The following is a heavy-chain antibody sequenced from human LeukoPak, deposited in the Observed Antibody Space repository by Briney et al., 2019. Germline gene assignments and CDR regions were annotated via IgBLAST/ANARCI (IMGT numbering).Heavy chain of an antibody. D-gene: IGHD3-22*01. J-gene: IGHJ4*02. V-gene: IGHV1-8*01. CDR1: GYTFTSYD. CDR2: MNPNSGNT. CDR3: ARTDVSSVRYYDSSGYFD. Sequence: ASVKVSCKASGYTFTSYDINWVRQATGQGLEWMGWMNPNSGNTGYAQKFQGRATMTRNTSISTAYMELSSLRSEDTAVYYCARTDVSSVRYYDSSGYFDWGQGTLVTVSS.